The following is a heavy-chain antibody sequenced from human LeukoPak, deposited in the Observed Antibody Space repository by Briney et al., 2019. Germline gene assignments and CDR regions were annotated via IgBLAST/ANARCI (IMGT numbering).Heavy chain of an antibody. CDR2: IKQDGNEK. D-gene: IGHD3-22*01. J-gene: IGHJ6*02. V-gene: IGHV3-7*01. CDR1: GFTFSHYW. CDR3: ARDKYYYDSSGYYGVYYYYGMDV. Sequence: GGSLRLSCAASGFTFSHYWMSWVRQAPGKGLEWVANIKQDGNEKYYADSVKGRFTISRDNAKNSLYLQMNSLRAEDTAVYYCARDKYYYDSSGYYGVYYYYGMDVWGQGTTVTVSS.